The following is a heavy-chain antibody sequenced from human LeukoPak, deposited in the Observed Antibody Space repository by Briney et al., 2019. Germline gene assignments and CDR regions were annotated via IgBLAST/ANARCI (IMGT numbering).Heavy chain of an antibody. V-gene: IGHV4-59*12. D-gene: IGHD3-3*02. Sequence: SETLSLTCTVSGGSISSYYWSWLRHPPGKGLEWIGFIYYSGITDYNPSLKSRITISVDTSKNQFSLKLTSVTAADTAVYYCAREFSTNDFDNWGRGILVTVSS. J-gene: IGHJ5*02. CDR3: AREFSTNDFDN. CDR2: IYYSGIT. CDR1: GGSISSYY.